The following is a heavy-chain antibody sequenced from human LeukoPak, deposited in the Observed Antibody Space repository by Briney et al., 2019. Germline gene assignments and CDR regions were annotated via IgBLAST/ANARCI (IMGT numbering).Heavy chain of an antibody. V-gene: IGHV3-30*02. CDR2: IRYDGSNK. D-gene: IGHD2-21*02. Sequence: GGSLRLSCAASGFTFSSYGMHWVRQAPGKGLEWVAFIRYDGSNKYYADSVKGRFTISRDNSKNTLYLQMNSLRAEDTAVYYCAKDLGVVVTAKNWFDPWGQGTLVTVSS. J-gene: IGHJ5*02. CDR3: AKDLGVVVTAKNWFDP. CDR1: GFTFSSYG.